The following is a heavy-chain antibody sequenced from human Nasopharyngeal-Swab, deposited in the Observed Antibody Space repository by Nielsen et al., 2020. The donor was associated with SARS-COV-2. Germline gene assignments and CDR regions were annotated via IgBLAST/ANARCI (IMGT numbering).Heavy chain of an antibody. D-gene: IGHD3-10*01. CDR2: ISGSGTSI. CDR1: GFTFSDYY. CDR3: VRDESGAFDI. J-gene: IGHJ3*02. V-gene: IGHV3-11*04. Sequence: GESLKISCAGSGFTFSDYYMTWIRQAPGKGLEWVSYISGSGTSIYYADSVKGRFTISRDNANNSLYLQMTSLRAEDTAVYYCVRDESGAFDIWGQGTMVTVSS.